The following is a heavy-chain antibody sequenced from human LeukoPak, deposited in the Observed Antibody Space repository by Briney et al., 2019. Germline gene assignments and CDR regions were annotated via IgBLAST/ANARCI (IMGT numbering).Heavy chain of an antibody. J-gene: IGHJ4*02. V-gene: IGHV4-59*01. CDR2: IYYSGST. D-gene: IGHD3-3*01. CDR3: ARGGRGSGYPFDY. Sequence: SETLSPTCTVSGGSISSYYWSWIRQPPGKGLEWIGYIYYSGSTNYNPSLKSRVTISVDTSKNQFSLKLSSVTAADTAVYYCARGGRGSGYPFDYWGQGTLVTVSS. CDR1: GGSISSYY.